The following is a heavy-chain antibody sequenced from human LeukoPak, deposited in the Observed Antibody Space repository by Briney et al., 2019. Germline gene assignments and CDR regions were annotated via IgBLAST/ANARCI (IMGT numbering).Heavy chain of an antibody. D-gene: IGHD3-3*01. V-gene: IGHV4-59*01. CDR3: ATVSTIFGSEW. Sequence: SETLSLTCTVSGGSISSYYWSWIRQPPGKGLEWIGYIYYSGSTNYNPSLKSRVTISVDTSKNQFSLKLSSVTAADTAVYYCATVSTIFGSEWWGQGTLVTVSS. CDR1: GGSISSYY. J-gene: IGHJ4*02. CDR2: IYYSGST.